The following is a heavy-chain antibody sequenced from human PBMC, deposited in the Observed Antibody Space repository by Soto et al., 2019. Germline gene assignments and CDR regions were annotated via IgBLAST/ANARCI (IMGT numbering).Heavy chain of an antibody. J-gene: IGHJ5*02. Sequence: SVKVSCKASGYTFTDYYIHWVRQTPGQGLEWVGWINGNSGATKSAAKFQGRVAMTRDTSIRTAYLELRSLRSDDTAMFYCARGSALDTWGQGTLVTVSS. CDR3: ARGSALDT. CDR1: GYTFTDYY. V-gene: IGHV1-2*02. CDR2: INGNSGAT.